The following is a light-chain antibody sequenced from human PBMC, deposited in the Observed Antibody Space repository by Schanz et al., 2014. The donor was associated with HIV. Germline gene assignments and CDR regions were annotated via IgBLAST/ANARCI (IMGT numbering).Light chain of an antibody. CDR2: SAS. J-gene: IGKJ2*01. V-gene: IGKV1-5*03. CDR3: QQHNEFPFT. Sequence: DIQMTQSPSTLSASVGDRVTIACRASQNIGNSLAWFQLKPGRAPKLLIYSASSLHTGVPSTFSGSGSGTDFSLTISSLQPDDFATYYCQQHNEFPFTFGQGTRLEIK. CDR1: QNIGNS.